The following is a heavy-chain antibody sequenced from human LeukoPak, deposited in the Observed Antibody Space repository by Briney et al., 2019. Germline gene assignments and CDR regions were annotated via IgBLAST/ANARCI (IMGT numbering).Heavy chain of an antibody. CDR1: GFTFSTCS. V-gene: IGHV3-48*02. CDR2: ISSSSNI. CDR3: ARDQPQGYYYYGMDV. J-gene: IGHJ6*02. Sequence: GGSLRLSCAASGFTFSTCSMNWVRQAPGTGLERVSYISSSSNIYYADSVKGRFTISRDNAKNSLYLQMNSLRDEDTAVYYCARDQPQGYYYYGMDVWGQGTTVTVSS.